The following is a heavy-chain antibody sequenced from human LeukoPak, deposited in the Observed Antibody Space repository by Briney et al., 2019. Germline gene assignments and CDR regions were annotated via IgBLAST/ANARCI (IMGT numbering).Heavy chain of an antibody. CDR1: GGTFSSYA. CDR3: ARGGYYYDSSGYYSLNY. J-gene: IGHJ4*02. Sequence: SVKVSCKASGGTFSSYAISWVRQAPGQGLEWMGGIIPIFGTANYAQKFQGRVTITGDESTNTAYMELSSLRSEDTAVYYCARGGYYYDSSGYYSLNYWGQGTLVTVSS. V-gene: IGHV1-69*01. D-gene: IGHD3-22*01. CDR2: IIPIFGTA.